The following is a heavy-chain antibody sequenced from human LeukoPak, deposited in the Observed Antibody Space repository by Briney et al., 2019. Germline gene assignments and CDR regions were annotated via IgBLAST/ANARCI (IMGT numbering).Heavy chain of an antibody. J-gene: IGHJ4*02. Sequence: HPGGSLRLSCAASGFSVGTKQMSWVRQAPGKGLEWVSVFYSSGGTWYGDSVEGRFTVSKDISKNTLYLQMNNLRGDDTAVYYCTRNENYDYWGQGTLVTVSS. D-gene: IGHD1-7*01. CDR2: FYSSGGT. V-gene: IGHV3-66*01. CDR1: GFSVGTKQ. CDR3: TRNENYDY.